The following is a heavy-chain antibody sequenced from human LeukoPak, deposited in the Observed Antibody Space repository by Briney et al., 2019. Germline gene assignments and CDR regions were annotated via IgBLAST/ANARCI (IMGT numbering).Heavy chain of an antibody. J-gene: IGHJ4*02. CDR2: MNPNSGNT. D-gene: IGHD6-13*01. CDR3: ASGGIAAALSVD. Sequence: ASVKVSCKAFGYTFTSYDINWVRQAPGQGLEWMGWMNPNSGNTGYAQKFQGRVTMTRNTSISTAYMELSSLRSEDTAVYYCASGGIAAALSVDWGQGTLVTVSS. CDR1: GYTFTSYD. V-gene: IGHV1-8*01.